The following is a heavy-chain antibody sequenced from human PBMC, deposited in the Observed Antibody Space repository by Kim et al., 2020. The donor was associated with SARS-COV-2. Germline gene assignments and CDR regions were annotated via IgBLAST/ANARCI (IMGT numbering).Heavy chain of an antibody. CDR2: IKSDGTTS. V-gene: IGHV3-74*03. D-gene: IGHD1-1*01. CDR1: GFTVGTYW. Sequence: GGSLRLSCVVSGFTVGTYWIDWVRQAPGKGLEWVSRIKSDGTTSTYADSVKGRFTISRDSAKNTIYLDLNSLRAEETAVYYCLKLSPSDCGQGTTITVAS. CDR3: LKLSPSD. J-gene: IGHJ4*02.